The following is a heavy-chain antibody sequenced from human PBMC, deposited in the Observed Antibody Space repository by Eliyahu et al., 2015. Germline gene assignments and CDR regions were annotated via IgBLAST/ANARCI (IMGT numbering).Heavy chain of an antibody. CDR1: GFSLSTSGVG. D-gene: IGHD6-19*01. CDR3: AQLDSSGWYGGFDY. CDR2: IYWDDDK. V-gene: IGHV2-5*02. Sequence: QITLKESGPTLVKPTQTLTLTCTFSGFSLSTSGVGVGWIRQPPGKALEWLALIYWDDDKRYSPSLKSRLTSTKDTSKNQVVLTMTNMDPVDTATYYCAQLDSSGWYGGFDYWGQGTLVTVSS. J-gene: IGHJ4*02.